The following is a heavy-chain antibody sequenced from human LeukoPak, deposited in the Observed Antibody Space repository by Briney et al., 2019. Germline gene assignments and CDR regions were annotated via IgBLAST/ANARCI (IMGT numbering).Heavy chain of an antibody. V-gene: IGHV3-23*01. J-gene: IGHJ6*02. CDR1: GFTFSSYA. CDR2: ISGSGGST. CDR3: AKDTGGYSSLDMDV. Sequence: GGSLRLSCADSGFTFSSYAMSWVRQAPGKGLEWVSAISGSGGSTYYADSVKGRFTISRDNSKNTLYLQMNSLRAEDTAVYYCAKDTGGYSSLDMDVWGQGTTVTVSS. D-gene: IGHD5-18*01.